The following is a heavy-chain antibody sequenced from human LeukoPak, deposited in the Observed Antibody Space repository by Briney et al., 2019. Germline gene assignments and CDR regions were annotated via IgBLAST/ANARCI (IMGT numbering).Heavy chain of an antibody. CDR1: GFTFSNYD. Sequence: PGKSLRLSCVAAGFTFSNYDTYWVRQTPGKGLEWAALIWYDGSNEYYADSVKGRFTISRDNSKNRLYLQMNSLRAQDTAVYYCAKDLRTLLVGSSPGECDGGQGTLVTVSS. J-gene: IGHJ4*02. V-gene: IGHV3-33*06. D-gene: IGHD6-6*01. CDR2: IWYDGSNE. CDR3: AKDLRTLLVGSSPGECD.